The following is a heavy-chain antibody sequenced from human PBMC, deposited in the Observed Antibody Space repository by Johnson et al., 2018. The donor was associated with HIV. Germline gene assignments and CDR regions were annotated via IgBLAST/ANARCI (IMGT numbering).Heavy chain of an antibody. D-gene: IGHD5-24*01. CDR1: GFTFSSYG. V-gene: IGHV3-30*02. J-gene: IGHJ3*02. CDR2: IRYDGSNK. CDR3: AKDRQATSTLGAFDI. Sequence: VQLVESGGGVVQPGGSLRLSCAASGFTFSSYGMHWVRQAPGKGLEWVAFIRYDGSNKYYSDSVKGRFTISRDNAKNSLYLQMNSLRTEDTALYYCAKDRQATSTLGAFDIWGQGTMITVSS.